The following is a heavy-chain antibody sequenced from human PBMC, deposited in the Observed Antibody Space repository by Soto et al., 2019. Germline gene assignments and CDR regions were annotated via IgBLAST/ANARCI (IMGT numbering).Heavy chain of an antibody. J-gene: IGHJ4*02. Sequence: QVQLVESGGGVVQPGRSLRLSCAASGFTLISHGIQWVRQAPGKGLEWVAVIGFDGSVSHYTDSVKGRFTVSRDNSKNTLYLQMNSLRAEDTAVYYCAKEFRHDNWFFEHWGQGTLVTVSS. CDR3: AKEFRHDNWFFEH. V-gene: IGHV3-30*18. CDR2: IGFDGSVS. CDR1: GFTLISHG. D-gene: IGHD3-22*01.